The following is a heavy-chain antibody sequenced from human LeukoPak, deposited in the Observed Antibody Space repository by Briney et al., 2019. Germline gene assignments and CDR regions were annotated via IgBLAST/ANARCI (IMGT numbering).Heavy chain of an antibody. J-gene: IGHJ5*02. Sequence: GGSLRLSCAASGFTFSSYAMSWVRQAPGKGLEWVSAISGSGGSTYYADSVKGRFTISRDNSKNTLYLQVNSLRAEDTAVYYCAKVGPRQYCSSTSCHNWFDPWGQGTLVTVSS. D-gene: IGHD2-2*01. CDR2: ISGSGGST. V-gene: IGHV3-23*01. CDR3: AKVGPRQYCSSTSCHNWFDP. CDR1: GFTFSSYA.